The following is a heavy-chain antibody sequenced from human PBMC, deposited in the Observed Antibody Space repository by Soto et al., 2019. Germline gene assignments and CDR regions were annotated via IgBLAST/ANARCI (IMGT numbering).Heavy chain of an antibody. CDR2: INHSGST. CDR3: ARKFYDFWSGYHNWFDP. V-gene: IGHV4-34*01. Sequence: SETLSLTCAVYGGSFRGDDWSWIRQPPGKGLEWIGEINHSGSTNYNPSLKSRVTISVDTSKNQFSLKLSSVTAADTAVYYCARKFYDFWSGYHNWFDPWGQGTLVTVSS. D-gene: IGHD3-3*01. J-gene: IGHJ5*02. CDR1: GGSFRGDD.